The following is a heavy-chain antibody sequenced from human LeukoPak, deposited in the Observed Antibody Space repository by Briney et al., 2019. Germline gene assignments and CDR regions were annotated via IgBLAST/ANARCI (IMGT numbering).Heavy chain of an antibody. J-gene: IGHJ3*02. CDR3: ARLSRRDIVLMVYASDAFDI. Sequence: GASVKVSCKASGYTFTSYGISWVRQAPGQRLEWMGWISAYNGNTNYAQKLQGRVTMTTDTSTSTAYMELRSLRSDDTAVYYCARLSRRDIVLMVYASDAFDIWGQGTMVTVSS. CDR2: ISAYNGNT. D-gene: IGHD2-8*01. CDR1: GYTFTSYG. V-gene: IGHV1-18*01.